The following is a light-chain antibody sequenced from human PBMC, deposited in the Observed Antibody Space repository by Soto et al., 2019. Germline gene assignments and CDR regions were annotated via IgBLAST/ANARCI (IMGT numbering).Light chain of an antibody. Sequence: QSVLTQPPSVSGSPGQSVTISCTGTSSDVGSYNRVSWYQQPPGTAPKLMIFEVSNRPSGVPDRFSGSKSGNTASLTISGLQAEDEADSYCSSYTTSSTYVVGTRTKVTVL. CDR3: SSYTTSSTYV. CDR1: SSDVGSYNR. V-gene: IGLV2-18*02. CDR2: EVS. J-gene: IGLJ1*01.